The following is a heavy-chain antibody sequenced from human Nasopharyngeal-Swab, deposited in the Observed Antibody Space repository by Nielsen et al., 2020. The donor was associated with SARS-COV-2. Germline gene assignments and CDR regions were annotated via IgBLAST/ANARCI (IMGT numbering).Heavy chain of an antibody. CDR2: IYYSGST. J-gene: IGHJ4*02. D-gene: IGHD4-17*01. Sequence: PGKGLEWIGYIYYSGSTNYNPSLKSRVTISVDTSKNQFSLKLSPVTAADTAVYYCAREVDDYGDYPGSLVFDYWGQGTLVTVSS. V-gene: IGHV4-59*13. CDR3: AREVDDYGDYPGSLVFDY.